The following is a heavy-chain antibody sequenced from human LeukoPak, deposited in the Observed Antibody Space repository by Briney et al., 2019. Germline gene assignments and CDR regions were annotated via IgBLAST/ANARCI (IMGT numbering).Heavy chain of an antibody. CDR1: GGSISSGSYY. J-gene: IGHJ4*02. V-gene: IGHV4-61*02. CDR2: IYTSGST. D-gene: IGHD3-3*01. Sequence: PSQTLSLTCTVSGGSISSGSYYWSWIRQPAGKGLEWIGRIYTSGSTNYNPSLKSRVTISVDTSKNQFSLKLSSVTAADTAVYYCARARGYYRTDYFDYWGQGTLVTVSS. CDR3: ARARGYYRTDYFDY.